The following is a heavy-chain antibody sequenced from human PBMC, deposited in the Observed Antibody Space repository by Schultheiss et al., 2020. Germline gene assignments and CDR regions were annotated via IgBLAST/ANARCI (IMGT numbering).Heavy chain of an antibody. Sequence: SQTLSLTCAVYGGSFSGYYWSWIRQPPGKGLEWIGYIYYSGSTNYNPSLKSRVTISVDTSKNQFSLKLSSVTAADTAVYYCARDTTVAGTFDYWGQGTLVTVSS. CDR1: GGSFSGYY. J-gene: IGHJ4*02. CDR3: ARDTTVAGTFDY. D-gene: IGHD6-19*01. V-gene: IGHV4-59*01. CDR2: IYYSGST.